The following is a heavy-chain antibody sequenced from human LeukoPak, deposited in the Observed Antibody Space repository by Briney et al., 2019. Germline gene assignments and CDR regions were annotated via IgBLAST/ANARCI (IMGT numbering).Heavy chain of an antibody. J-gene: IGHJ4*02. Sequence: GGSLRLSCAASGFTFSSYAVSWVRQAPGKGLEWVSTISGSGRSTYYADSVKGRFTISRDYSKNTVYLQMNSLKTEDTAVYYCTTDGGYYDSSGLWGQGTLVTVSS. CDR2: ISGSGRST. CDR1: GFTFSSYA. CDR3: TTDGGYYDSSGL. D-gene: IGHD3-22*01. V-gene: IGHV3-23*01.